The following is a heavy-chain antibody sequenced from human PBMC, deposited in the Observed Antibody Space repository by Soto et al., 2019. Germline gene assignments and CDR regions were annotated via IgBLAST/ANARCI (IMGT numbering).Heavy chain of an antibody. CDR1: GVSVSSGDHY. J-gene: IGHJ6*02. Sequence: SQTLSLTRTGSGVSVSSGDHYWSWLPQPPGKGLESIVYIQYGASTYYNPSLTSRTTISVDTSKNPFSLMLRSVAAADTAVYYCARDNSYGILYGGMYVWGHGTKVTVYS. CDR3: ARDNSYGILYGGMYV. CDR2: IQYGAST. V-gene: IGHV4-30-4*01. D-gene: IGHD5-18*01.